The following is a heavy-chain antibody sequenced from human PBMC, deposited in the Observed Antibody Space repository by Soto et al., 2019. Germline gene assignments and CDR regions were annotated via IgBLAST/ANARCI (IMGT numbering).Heavy chain of an antibody. CDR2: IYWDDDK. V-gene: IGHV2-5*02. CDR1: GFSLSTSGVG. D-gene: IGHD2-2*02. CDR3: AHSGGLLYYRYFYY. Sequence: QITLKESGHTLVKPTQTLTLTCTFSGFSLSTSGVGVGWIRQPPGKALEWLALIYWDDDKRYSRSLKSRLTITKDTSKNQVVLTMTNMDPVDTATYYCAHSGGLLYYRYFYYWGQGTLVTVSS. J-gene: IGHJ4*02.